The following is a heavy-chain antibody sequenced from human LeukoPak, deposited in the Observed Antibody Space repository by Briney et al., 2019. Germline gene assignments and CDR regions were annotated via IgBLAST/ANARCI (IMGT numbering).Heavy chain of an antibody. J-gene: IGHJ4*02. CDR2: ISWNSGSV. V-gene: IGHV3-9*01. D-gene: IGHD5-24*01. CDR3: AKSEMATIPPAY. CDR1: GFTFDDYA. Sequence: GRSLRLSCAASGFTFDDYAMHWVRQAPGEGLEWVSGISWNSGSVGYADSVKGRFTISRDNAKNSLYLQMNSLRAEDTALYYCAKSEMATIPPAYWGQGTLATVSS.